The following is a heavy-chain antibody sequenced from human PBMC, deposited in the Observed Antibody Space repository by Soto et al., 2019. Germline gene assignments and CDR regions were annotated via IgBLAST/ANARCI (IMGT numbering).Heavy chain of an antibody. Sequence: GSLRLSCAASGFTFSSYGMSWVRQAPGKGLEWVSAISGSAGSTYYADSVKGRFTISRDNSKNTLYLQMNSLRVEDTAVYYCAKGLTGAPYYAMDVWGQGTTVTVSS. CDR3: AKGLTGAPYYAMDV. J-gene: IGHJ6*02. CDR1: GFTFSSYG. V-gene: IGHV3-23*01. CDR2: ISGSAGST. D-gene: IGHD7-27*01.